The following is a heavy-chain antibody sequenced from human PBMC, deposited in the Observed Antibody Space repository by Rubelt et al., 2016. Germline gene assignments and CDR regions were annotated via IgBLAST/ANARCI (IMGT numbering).Heavy chain of an antibody. J-gene: IGHJ5*02. CDR3: AREGISSSWYGNWFDP. V-gene: IGHV3-33*01. CDR1: GFTFSSYG. CDR2: IWYDGSNK. Sequence: ASGFTFSSYGMHWVRQAPGKGLEWVAVIWYDGSNKYYADSVKGRFTISRDNSKNTLYLQMNSLRAEDTAVYYCAREGISSSWYGNWFDPWGQGTLVTVSS. D-gene: IGHD6-13*01.